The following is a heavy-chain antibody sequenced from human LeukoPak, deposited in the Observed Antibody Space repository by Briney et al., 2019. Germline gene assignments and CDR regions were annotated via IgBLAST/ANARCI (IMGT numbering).Heavy chain of an antibody. D-gene: IGHD3-3*01. Sequence: SETLSLTCTVSGGSISSYYWSWIRQPAGKGLEWIGPIYTSGSTNYNPSLKSRVTMSVDTSKNQFSLKLSSVTAADTAVYYCARASSLLRFLEWLPNDAFDIWGQGTMVTVSS. J-gene: IGHJ3*02. CDR3: ARASSLLRFLEWLPNDAFDI. V-gene: IGHV4-4*07. CDR2: IYTSGST. CDR1: GGSISSYY.